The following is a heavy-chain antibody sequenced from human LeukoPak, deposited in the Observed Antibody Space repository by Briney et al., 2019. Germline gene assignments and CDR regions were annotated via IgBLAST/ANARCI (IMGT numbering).Heavy chain of an antibody. CDR3: AKDREVVTRSYFDY. Sequence: GGSLRLSCAASGFTFSSYGMHRVRQAPGKGLEWVAVISYDGGKKHYADSVKGRFTISRDNSKSTLYLQMNSLSAEDTAVYYCAKDREVVTRSYFDYWGQGTLVTVSS. V-gene: IGHV3-30*18. D-gene: IGHD4-23*01. CDR1: GFTFSSYG. J-gene: IGHJ4*02. CDR2: ISYDGGKK.